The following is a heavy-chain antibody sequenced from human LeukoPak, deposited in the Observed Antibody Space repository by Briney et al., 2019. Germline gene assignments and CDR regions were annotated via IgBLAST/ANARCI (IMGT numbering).Heavy chain of an antibody. Sequence: GGSLRLSCAASGFTFSSYAMSWVRQAPEKGLEWVSTISGSGGGTYYADSVRGRFTISRDNSKNTVYLQMNSLRAEDTAVYYCAKSATTVTSNFDYWGQGTLVTVSS. D-gene: IGHD4-17*01. J-gene: IGHJ4*02. CDR3: AKSATTVTSNFDY. CDR1: GFTFSSYA. CDR2: ISGSGGGT. V-gene: IGHV3-23*01.